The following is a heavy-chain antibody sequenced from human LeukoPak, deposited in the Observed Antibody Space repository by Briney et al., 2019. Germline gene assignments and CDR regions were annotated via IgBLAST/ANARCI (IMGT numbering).Heavy chain of an antibody. CDR1: GDSISSGDYY. CDR2: ISSSGST. J-gene: IGHJ3*02. Sequence: SETLSLTCTVSGDSISSGDYYWSWIRQPAGKGLEWIGRISSSGSTNYNPSLKSRVTISVDTSKNQFSLKLSSVTAADTAVYYCARGNTAMIRSAFDIWGQGTMVTVSS. D-gene: IGHD5-18*01. CDR3: ARGNTAMIRSAFDI. V-gene: IGHV4-61*02.